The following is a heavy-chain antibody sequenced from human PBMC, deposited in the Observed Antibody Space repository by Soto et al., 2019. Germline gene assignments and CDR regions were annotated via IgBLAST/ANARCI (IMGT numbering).Heavy chain of an antibody. Sequence: PGGSLRLSCAASGFTFSSYAMSWVRQAPGKGLEWVSAISGSGGSTYYADSVKGRFTISRDNSKNTLYLQMNSLRAEDTAVYYCAKDPLYCGGDCYRGGFDYWRQGTLVTVSS. CDR3: AKDPLYCGGDCYRGGFDY. CDR1: GFTFSSYA. J-gene: IGHJ4*02. CDR2: ISGSGGST. V-gene: IGHV3-23*01. D-gene: IGHD2-21*02.